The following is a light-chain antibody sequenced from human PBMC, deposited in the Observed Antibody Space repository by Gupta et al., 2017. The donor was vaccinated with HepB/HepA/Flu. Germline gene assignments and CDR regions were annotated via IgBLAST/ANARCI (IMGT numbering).Light chain of an antibody. CDR3: ESYDASLSGSEV. J-gene: IGLJ2*01. CDR1: SSNIGAGYD. CDR2: GDT. V-gene: IGLV1-40*01. Sequence: QSVLTQPPPLSGAPGQRVTISCTGSSSNIGAGYDVNWYQPLPGTAPKLLIYGDTNRPSGVPARFSGFKSGTSVSLAITGLQAEDEADYYCESYDASLSGSEVFGGGTKLTVL.